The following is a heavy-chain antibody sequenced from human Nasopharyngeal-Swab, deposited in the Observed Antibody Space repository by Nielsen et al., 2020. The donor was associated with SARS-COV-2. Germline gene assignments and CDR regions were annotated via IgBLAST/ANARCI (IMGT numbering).Heavy chain of an antibody. D-gene: IGHD6-19*01. J-gene: IGHJ5*02. CDR1: GFTFSSYG. CDR3: AKDSGVAVAVSWFDP. Sequence: SCAASGFTFSSYGMHWVRQAPGKGLEWVAVISYDGSNKYYADSVKGRFTISRDNSKNTLYLQMNSLRAEDTAVYYCAKDSGVAVAVSWFDPWGQGALVTVS. CDR2: ISYDGSNK. V-gene: IGHV3-30*18.